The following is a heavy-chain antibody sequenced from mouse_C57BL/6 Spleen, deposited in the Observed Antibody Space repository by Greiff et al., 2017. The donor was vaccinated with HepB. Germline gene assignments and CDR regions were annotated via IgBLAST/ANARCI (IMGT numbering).Heavy chain of an antibody. CDR2: IDPSDSYT. D-gene: IGHD1-1*01. Sequence: VQLQQPGAELVMPGASVKLSCKASGYTFTSYWMHWVKQRPGQGLEWIGEIDPSDSYTNYNQKFKGKSTVTVDNSSSTAYMQHSSLTSEDSAVYYSARSEYYYGSSLYAMDYWGQGTSVTVSS. CDR1: GYTFTSYW. J-gene: IGHJ4*01. CDR3: ARSEYYYGSSLYAMDY. V-gene: IGHV1-69*01.